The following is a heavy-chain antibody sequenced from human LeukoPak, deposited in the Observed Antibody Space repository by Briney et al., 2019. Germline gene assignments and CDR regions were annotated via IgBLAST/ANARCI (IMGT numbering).Heavy chain of an antibody. CDR2: IYSGGST. J-gene: IGHJ4*02. V-gene: IGHV3-NL1*01. Sequence: GGSLRLSCAASGFTFSSYGMHWVRQAPGKGLEWVSVIYSGGSTYYADSVKGRFSISRDNSKNTVHLRMNSLRAEDTAVYYCARDDQWGQGTLVTVSS. CDR3: ARDDQ. CDR1: GFTFSSYG.